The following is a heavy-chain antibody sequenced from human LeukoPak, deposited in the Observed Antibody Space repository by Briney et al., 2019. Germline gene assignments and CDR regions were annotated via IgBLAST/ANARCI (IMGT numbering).Heavy chain of an antibody. D-gene: IGHD3-10*01. CDR1: GFTFNSFE. J-gene: IGHJ5*02. Sequence: PGGSLRLSCAASGFTFNSFEMIWVRQAPGKGLEWVSYISSRGSAMYYADSVKGRFTISRDNAKNSLYLQMNSLRAEDTAVHYCASYYYTSGTVDPWGQGTLVTVSS. CDR3: ASYYYTSGTVDP. V-gene: IGHV3-48*03. CDR2: ISSRGSAM.